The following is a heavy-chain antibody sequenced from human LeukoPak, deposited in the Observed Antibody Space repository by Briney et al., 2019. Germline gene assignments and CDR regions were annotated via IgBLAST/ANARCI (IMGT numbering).Heavy chain of an antibody. CDR3: ARGNTYYDFWSGYYPDY. J-gene: IGHJ4*02. CDR1: GFTFRSYA. D-gene: IGHD3-3*01. CDR2: ISGAGGST. V-gene: IGHV3-23*01. Sequence: GGSLRLSCEVSGFTFRSYAMSWVRQAPGKGLEWVSVISGAGGSTNYADSVKGRFTISRDNSKNTLYLQMNSLRAEDTAVYYCARGNTYYDFWSGYYPDYWGQGTLVTVSS.